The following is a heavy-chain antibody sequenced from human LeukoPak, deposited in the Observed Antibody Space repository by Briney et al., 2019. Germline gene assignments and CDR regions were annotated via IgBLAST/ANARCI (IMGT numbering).Heavy chain of an antibody. D-gene: IGHD6-6*01. CDR1: GFTFSSYW. Sequence: PGGSLRLSCAASGFTFSSYWMHWVRQAPGKGLVWVSRINGDGSSTAYADSVKGRFTISRDNAKNTLYLQMNSLRADDTAVYYCASAIAARLGWFDPWGQGTLVTVSS. V-gene: IGHV3-74*01. J-gene: IGHJ5*02. CDR3: ASAIAARLGWFDP. CDR2: INGDGSST.